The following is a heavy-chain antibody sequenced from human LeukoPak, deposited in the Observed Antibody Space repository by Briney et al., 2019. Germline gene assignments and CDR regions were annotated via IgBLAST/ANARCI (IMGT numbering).Heavy chain of an antibody. Sequence: SETLSLTCTVSGGSISSGGYYWSWIRQHPGKGLEWIGYIYYSGSTYYNPSLKSRVTISVDTSKNQFSLKLSSVTAADTAVYYCARGGMITFGGYFQPPDYWGQGTLVTVSS. CDR3: ARGGMITFGGYFQPPDY. CDR1: GGSISSGGYY. D-gene: IGHD3-16*01. CDR2: IYYSGST. J-gene: IGHJ4*02. V-gene: IGHV4-31*03.